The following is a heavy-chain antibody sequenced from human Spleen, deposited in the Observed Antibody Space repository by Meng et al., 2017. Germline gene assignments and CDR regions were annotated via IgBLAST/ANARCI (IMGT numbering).Heavy chain of an antibody. J-gene: IGHJ4*02. V-gene: IGHV1-69*06. CDR3: ARDAHLEEMAMDY. CDR1: GGSFSSYA. CDR2: IIPMLGTA. D-gene: IGHD5-24*01. Sequence: QVRLVQSGAGVRKPGSSVKVSCKASGGSFSSYAFSWVRQAPGQGLEWMGGIIPMLGTANYAQKFQGRVRITADKSTSTAYMELSSLRSEDTAVYYCARDAHLEEMAMDYWGQGTLVTVSS.